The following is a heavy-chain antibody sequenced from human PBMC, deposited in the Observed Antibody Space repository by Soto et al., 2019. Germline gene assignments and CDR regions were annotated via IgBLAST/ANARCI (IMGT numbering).Heavy chain of an antibody. D-gene: IGHD3-10*01. J-gene: IGHJ4*02. CDR1: GYTFTSYG. CDR2: ISAYNGNT. CDR3: ARVYGSGSYQYYFDY. V-gene: IGHV1-18*01. Sequence: QVQLVQSGAEVKKPGASVKVSCKASGYTFTSYGISWVRQAPGQGLEWMGWISAYNGNTNYAQKLQGRVTITTDTSTSTAYMERSSLRSDDTAVYYCARVYGSGSYQYYFDYWGQGTLVTVSS.